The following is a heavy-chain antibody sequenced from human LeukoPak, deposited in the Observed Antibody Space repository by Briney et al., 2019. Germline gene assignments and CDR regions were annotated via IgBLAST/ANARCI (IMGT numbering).Heavy chain of an antibody. CDR1: GGSISSSSYY. Sequence: PSETLSLTCTVSGGSISSSSYYWGWIRQPPGKGLEWIGSIYYSGSTYYNPSLKSRVTISIDTSKNQFSLKLSSVTAADTAVYYCATLLGSMIVVVRDLDYWGQGTLVTVSS. J-gene: IGHJ4*02. V-gene: IGHV4-39*01. CDR3: ATLLGSMIVVVRDLDY. CDR2: IYYSGST. D-gene: IGHD3-22*01.